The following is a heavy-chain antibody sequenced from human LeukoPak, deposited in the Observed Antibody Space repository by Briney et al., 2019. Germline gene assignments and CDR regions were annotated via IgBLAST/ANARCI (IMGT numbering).Heavy chain of an antibody. CDR1: GDSVSSNSAA. Sequence: SQTLSLTCAISGDSVSSNSAAWNWIRQSPSGGLEWLGRTYYRSKWYNDYAVSVKSRITINPDTSKNQFSLQLNSVTPEDTAVYYCARDLTMVRGVTARPFDYWGQGTLVTVSS. J-gene: IGHJ4*02. CDR2: TYYRSKWYN. D-gene: IGHD3-10*01. CDR3: ARDLTMVRGVTARPFDY. V-gene: IGHV6-1*01.